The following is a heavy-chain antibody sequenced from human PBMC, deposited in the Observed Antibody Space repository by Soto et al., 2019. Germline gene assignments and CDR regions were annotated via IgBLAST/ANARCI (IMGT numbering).Heavy chain of an antibody. D-gene: IGHD3-16*01. J-gene: IGHJ5*02. CDR1: GGSISSGGYY. V-gene: IGHV4-31*01. CDR3: ARGGCINGFDP. CDR2: INYSGTT. Sequence: QVQLQESGPGLVKPSQTLSLTCTVSGGSISSGGYYWSWIRQHQGKGLDWIGYINYSGTTYYTPSLKRPVTISVDTPKTQLARKLASGPAAATLLYNCARGGCINGFDPWGQGTLGPAS.